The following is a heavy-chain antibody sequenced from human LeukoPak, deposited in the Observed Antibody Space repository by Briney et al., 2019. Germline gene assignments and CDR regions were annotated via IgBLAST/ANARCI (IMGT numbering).Heavy chain of an antibody. J-gene: IGHJ4*02. CDR1: GYTLTELS. D-gene: IGHD5-18*01. Sequence: ASVTVSCKVSGYTLTELSMHWVRQAPGKGVEWMGGFDPEDGETIYAQKFQGRVTMAEDTSTDTAYMELSSLRSEDTAVYYCATYRYSYVNFFQTQTRVSPLDYWGQGTLVTVSS. CDR3: ATYRYSYVNFFQTQTRVSPLDY. V-gene: IGHV1-24*01. CDR2: FDPEDGET.